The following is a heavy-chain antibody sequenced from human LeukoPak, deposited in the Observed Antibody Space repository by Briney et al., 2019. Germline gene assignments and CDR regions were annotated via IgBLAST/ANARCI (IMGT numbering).Heavy chain of an antibody. CDR2: IYSGGST. CDR1: GFTVSSNY. Sequence: PGGSLRLSCAASGFTVSSNYMSWVRQAPGQGLEWFSVIYSGGSTYYADSVKGRFTISRHNSKNTLYLQMNSLRAEDTAVYYCARDSNLGYYYGMDVWGQGTTVTVSS. J-gene: IGHJ6*02. CDR3: ARDSNLGYYYGMDV. V-gene: IGHV3-53*04.